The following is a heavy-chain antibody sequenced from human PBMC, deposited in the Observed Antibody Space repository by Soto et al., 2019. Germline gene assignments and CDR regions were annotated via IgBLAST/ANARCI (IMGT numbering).Heavy chain of an antibody. Sequence: EALKISGKGCGGSVCSYGIRWVRQMPGKGLEWMGRIDPSDSYTNYSPSFQGQVTISADKSISTAYLQWSSLNASDTAMYYFPTQEIAPKILDAFAIRGQGTMVPVSS. J-gene: IGHJ3*02. V-gene: IGHV5-10-1*04. CDR3: PTQEIAPKILDAFAI. CDR2: IDPSDSYT. CDR1: GGSVCSYG.